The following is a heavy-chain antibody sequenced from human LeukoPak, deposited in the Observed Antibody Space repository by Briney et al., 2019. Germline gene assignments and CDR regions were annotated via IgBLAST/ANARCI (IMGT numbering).Heavy chain of an antibody. V-gene: IGHV4-31*03. CDR1: GGSISSGGYY. CDR2: IDYSGST. D-gene: IGHD3-22*01. Sequence: PSETLSLTCTVSGGSISSGGYYWSWIRQHPGKGLESIGYIDYSGSTSYNPSLKRRLTISVDTSTNQFSLKLSSVTAADTAVYYCASTFSYYDSDFNFDYWGQGTLVTVSS. J-gene: IGHJ4*02. CDR3: ASTFSYYDSDFNFDY.